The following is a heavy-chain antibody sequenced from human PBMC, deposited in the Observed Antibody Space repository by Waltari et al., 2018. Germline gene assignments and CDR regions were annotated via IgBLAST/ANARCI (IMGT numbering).Heavy chain of an antibody. CDR2: IIPILGTA. Sequence: QVQLVQSGAEVKKPGSSVQVSCKASGGTFRSYAISWVRQAPGQGLEWMGGIIPILGTANYAQKFQGRVTITADESTSTAYMGLSSLRSEDTAVYYCARDLPYFYDSSGFVWFDPWGQGTLVTVSS. D-gene: IGHD3-22*01. V-gene: IGHV1-69*01. CDR1: GGTFRSYA. CDR3: ARDLPYFYDSSGFVWFDP. J-gene: IGHJ5*02.